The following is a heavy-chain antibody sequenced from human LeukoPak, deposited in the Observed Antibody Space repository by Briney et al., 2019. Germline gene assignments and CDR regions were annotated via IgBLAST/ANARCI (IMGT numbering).Heavy chain of an antibody. CDR3: ATDRGLRTSGYYLYYFEY. CDR1: GFIFTNYF. J-gene: IGHJ4*02. Sequence: GGSLRLSCAVSGFIFTNYFMSWVRQAPGKGLEWVASIKHDGSEKYYVDSVRGRFTISRDNTMNSLYLQMSSLRAEDTAVYFCATDRGLRTSGYYLYYFEYWGQGTLVTYSS. D-gene: IGHD3-3*01. CDR2: IKHDGSEK. V-gene: IGHV3-7*01.